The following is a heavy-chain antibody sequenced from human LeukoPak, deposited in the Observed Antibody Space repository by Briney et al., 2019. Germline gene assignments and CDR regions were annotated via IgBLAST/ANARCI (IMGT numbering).Heavy chain of an antibody. J-gene: IGHJ4*02. V-gene: IGHV3-7*01. Sequence: GGSLRLSCAASGFTFSSYWMTWVRQAPGKGLEWVANIKPDGSEKYYVGSVTGRFTISRDNAKSSLYLQMSSLSAEDTAVYYCTRTNVVSPGASWGQGTLVTVSS. CDR2: IKPDGSEK. CDR3: TRTNVVSPGAS. CDR1: GFTFSSYW. D-gene: IGHD1-14*01.